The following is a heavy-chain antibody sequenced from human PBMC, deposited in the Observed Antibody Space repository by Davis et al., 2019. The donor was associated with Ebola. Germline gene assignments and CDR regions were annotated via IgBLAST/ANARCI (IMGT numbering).Heavy chain of an antibody. J-gene: IGHJ4*02. CDR2: ISAYNGNT. Sequence: ASVKVSCKASGYTFTSYGISWVRQAPGQGLEWMGWISAYNGNTNYAQKLQGRVTMTTDTSTSTAYMELSSLRSEDTAVYYCARDQLRDFYYYGSGSYTETDYWGQGTLVTVSS. CDR3: ARDQLRDFYYYGSGSYTETDY. V-gene: IGHV1-18*01. CDR1: GYTFTSYG. D-gene: IGHD3-10*01.